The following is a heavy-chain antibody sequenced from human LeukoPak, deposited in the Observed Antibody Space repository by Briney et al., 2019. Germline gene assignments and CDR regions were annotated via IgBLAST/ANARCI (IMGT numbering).Heavy chain of an antibody. V-gene: IGHV3-74*01. CDR3: TRADEYGGKTF. Sequence: GGSLTLPCAASGFTFSSYWMHWPRDARGKGRVGLLRIKCDWSITAYADSVKGRLTISRDNAKNTLYLQMNSLRAEDTGVYYCTRADEYGGKTFWAQGALVTVS. CDR2: IKCDWSIT. D-gene: IGHD4-23*01. CDR1: GFTFSSYW. J-gene: IGHJ4*02.